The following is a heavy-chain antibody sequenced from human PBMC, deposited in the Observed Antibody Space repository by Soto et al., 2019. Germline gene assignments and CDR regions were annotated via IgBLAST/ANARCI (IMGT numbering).Heavy chain of an antibody. Sequence: GASVKVSCKASGYTFTSYGISWVRQAPGQGLEWMGWISAFNGNTNYAQKLQGRFTMTTDTSTSTAYMELRSLRSDDTAVYYCARDPRDYKWFDPWGQGTLVTVSS. CDR1: GYTFTSYG. V-gene: IGHV1-18*01. CDR2: ISAFNGNT. J-gene: IGHJ5*02. CDR3: ARDPRDYKWFDP.